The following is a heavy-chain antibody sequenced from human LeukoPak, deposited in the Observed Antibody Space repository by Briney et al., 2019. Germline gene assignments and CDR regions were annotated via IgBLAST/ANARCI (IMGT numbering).Heavy chain of an antibody. Sequence: SEILSLTCTVSGGSISSSSYYWGWIRQPPGKGLEWIGSIYYSGSTNYNPSLKSRVTISVDTSKNQFSLKLSSVTAADTAVYYCAREFGGNSNYYYYMDVWGKGTTVTVPS. D-gene: IGHD4-23*01. CDR1: GGSISSSSYY. CDR3: AREFGGNSNYYYYMDV. V-gene: IGHV4-39*07. J-gene: IGHJ6*03. CDR2: IYYSGST.